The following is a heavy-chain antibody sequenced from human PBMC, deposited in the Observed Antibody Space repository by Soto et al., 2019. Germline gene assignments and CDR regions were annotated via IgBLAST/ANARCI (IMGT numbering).Heavy chain of an antibody. J-gene: IGHJ6*02. Sequence: LGESLKISCKGSGYSVTTYWIGWVRQMPGKGLEWMGIIYPGDSDTRYRPSFQGQVTISADRSFRTAYLQWSSLKASDTAMYYCARHKRKVAGSYYHFGMHXWGQVTTLTVS. D-gene: IGHD6-19*01. V-gene: IGHV5-51*01. CDR1: GYSVTTYW. CDR2: IYPGDSDT. CDR3: ARHKRKVAGSYYHFGMHX.